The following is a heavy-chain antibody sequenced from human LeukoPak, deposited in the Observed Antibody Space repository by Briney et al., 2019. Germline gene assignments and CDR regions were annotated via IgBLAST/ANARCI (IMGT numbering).Heavy chain of an antibody. V-gene: IGHV4-61*02. CDR2: IYTSGST. Sequence: SETLSLTCTVSSGSISSSNYYWSWIRQPAGKGLEWIGRIYTSGSTNYNPSLKSRVTISVDTSKNQFSLKLSSVTAADTAVYYCARAITIFGVVPHFDYWGQGTLVTVSS. D-gene: IGHD3-3*01. CDR3: ARAITIFGVVPHFDY. J-gene: IGHJ4*02. CDR1: SGSISSSNYY.